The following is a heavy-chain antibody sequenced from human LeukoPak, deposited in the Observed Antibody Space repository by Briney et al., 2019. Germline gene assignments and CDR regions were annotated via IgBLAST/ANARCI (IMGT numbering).Heavy chain of an antibody. CDR3: VRESGDYGSADMAGFYYYMDV. D-gene: IGHD3-10*01. CDR1: GFTFFRHS. V-gene: IGHV3-7*01. Sequence: AGGSLRLSCEVSGFTFFRHSMSWVRQAPGKGLEWVAKIKEDGTEKWYVDSVKGRFTISRDNAKNTLFLQMNRLRADDTSIYYCVRESGDYGSADMAGFYYYMDVWAKGTTVTVSS. CDR2: IKEDGTEK. J-gene: IGHJ6*03.